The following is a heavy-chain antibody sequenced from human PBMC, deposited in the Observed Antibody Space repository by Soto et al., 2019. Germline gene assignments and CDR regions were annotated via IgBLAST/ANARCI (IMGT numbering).Heavy chain of an antibody. V-gene: IGHV4-30-2*01. CDR3: ASRPFYYYGLDV. Sequence: LTRTVSRGSLTTDRYSWSWIRQPPGKALEWIGYVYHTGNAYPKPSLKSRVTISLDRSKNQFSLKMTSVTAADTALYYCASRPFYYYGLDVWGQGTTVTVSS. CDR2: VYHTGNA. CDR1: RGSLTTDRYS. J-gene: IGHJ6*02.